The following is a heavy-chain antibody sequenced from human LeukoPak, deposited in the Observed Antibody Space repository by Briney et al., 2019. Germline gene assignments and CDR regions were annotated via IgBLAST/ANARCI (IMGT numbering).Heavy chain of an antibody. CDR2: ISDDNGNT. CDR3: ARTPGGNYIAYYYYYMDV. Sequence: GASVKVSCKASGYTFTSYGINWVRQAPGQGLEWMGWISDDNGNTNYAEKLQGRVTMTTDTSTSTAYMELRSLRSDDTAVYFCARTPGGNYIAYYYYYMDVWGRGTTVTVSS. D-gene: IGHD1-7*01. V-gene: IGHV1-18*01. CDR1: GYTFTSYG. J-gene: IGHJ6*03.